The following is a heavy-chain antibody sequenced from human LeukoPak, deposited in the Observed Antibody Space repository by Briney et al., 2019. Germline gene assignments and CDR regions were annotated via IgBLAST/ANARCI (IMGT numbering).Heavy chain of an antibody. D-gene: IGHD3-22*01. J-gene: IGHJ6*02. Sequence: PGGSQRLSCSAAGFACRSYSMHWVRQAPGKGLDWAATISYDGSNEYYADSVKGGFTISRDNSKNMVYLEMSGLRVEDTAVFHCARKRGGSYDSRALYLWGQGTTVIVSS. CDR1: GFACRSYS. V-gene: IGHV3-30*15. CDR2: ISYDGSNE. CDR3: ARKRGGSYDSRALYL.